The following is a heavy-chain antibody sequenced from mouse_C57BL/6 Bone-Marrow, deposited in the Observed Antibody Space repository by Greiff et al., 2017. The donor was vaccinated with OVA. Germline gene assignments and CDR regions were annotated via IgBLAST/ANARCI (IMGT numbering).Heavy chain of an antibody. Sequence: QVQLKQPGAELVKPGASVKLSCKASGYTFTSYWMHWVKQRPGQGLEWIGMIHPNSGSTNYNEKFKSKATLTVDKSSSTAYMQLSSLTSEDSAVYYCARSEGMGTAQATGAMDYWGQGTSVTVSS. D-gene: IGHD3-2*02. V-gene: IGHV1-64*01. CDR2: IHPNSGST. CDR3: ARSEGMGTAQATGAMDY. J-gene: IGHJ4*01. CDR1: GYTFTSYW.